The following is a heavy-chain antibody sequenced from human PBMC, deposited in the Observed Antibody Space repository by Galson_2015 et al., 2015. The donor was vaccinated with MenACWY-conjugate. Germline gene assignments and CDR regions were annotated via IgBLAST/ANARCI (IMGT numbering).Heavy chain of an antibody. CDR1: EFTFSSHW. J-gene: IGHJ6*02. CDR3: ATLNYFAMDV. CDR2: IKKDGSEK. Sequence: SLRLSCAASEFTFSSHWMSWVRQTPGKGLEWVADIKKDGSEKYYVGSVKGRFTISRDNARSSLHLQLNSLRAEDTAVYYCATLNYFAMDVWGQGTTVTVSS. V-gene: IGHV3-7*03.